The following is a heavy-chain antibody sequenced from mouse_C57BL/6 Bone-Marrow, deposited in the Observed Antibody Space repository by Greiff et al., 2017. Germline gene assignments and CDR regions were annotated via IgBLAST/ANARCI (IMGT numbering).Heavy chain of an antibody. CDR2: IDPEDGET. CDR1: GFNIKDYY. Sequence: DVKLQESGAELVKPGASVKLSCTASGFNIKDYYIHWVKQRTEQGLEWIGRIDPEDGETKYAPKFQDKATITADTSSNTAYLQLSSLTSEDTAVYYCTRSLSYYGTNYWGQGTTLTVSS. V-gene: IGHV14-2*01. D-gene: IGHD1-1*01. J-gene: IGHJ2*01. CDR3: TRSLSYYGTNY.